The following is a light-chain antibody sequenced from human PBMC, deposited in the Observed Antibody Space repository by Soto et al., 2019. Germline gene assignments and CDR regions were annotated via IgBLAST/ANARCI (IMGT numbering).Light chain of an antibody. CDR1: QSVSGN. CDR3: QQYNNWPPLT. V-gene: IGKV3-15*01. Sequence: EIVMTQSPATLSMSPGERATLSCRASQSVSGNLAWYQQKPGQAPRLLIYGASTRATGIPARFSGSGSGTEFTLTISSLQSEDFAVYYCQQYNNWPPLTFGQGTKVEIK. J-gene: IGKJ1*01. CDR2: GAS.